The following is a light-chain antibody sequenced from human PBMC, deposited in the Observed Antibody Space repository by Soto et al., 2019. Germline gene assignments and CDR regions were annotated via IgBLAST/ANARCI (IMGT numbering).Light chain of an antibody. J-gene: IGKJ1*01. V-gene: IGKV1-6*01. CDR1: QGIETY. CDR2: AAS. Sequence: AIQMTQSPSSLSASVGDSVTIACRTSQGIETYLGWYQQRPGKAPRLLIYAASRLQSGVSSRFSGGGSGTDFTLTISSLQPEDFATYYCLRDHQYPRTYGQVTKVE. CDR3: LRDHQYPRT.